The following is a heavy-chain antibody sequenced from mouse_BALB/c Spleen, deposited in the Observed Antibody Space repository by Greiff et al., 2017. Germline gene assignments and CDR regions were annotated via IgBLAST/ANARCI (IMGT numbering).Heavy chain of an antibody. CDR2: IRNKANGYTT. V-gene: IGHV7-3*02. Sequence: EVKLMESGGGLVQPGGSLRLSCATSGFTFTDYYMSWVRQPPGKALEWLGFIRNKANGYTTEYSASVKGRFTISRDNSQSILYLQMNTLRAEDSATYYCARDYYGSPSYWYFDVWGAGTTVTVSS. CDR1: GFTFTDYY. D-gene: IGHD1-1*01. J-gene: IGHJ1*01. CDR3: ARDYYGSPSYWYFDV.